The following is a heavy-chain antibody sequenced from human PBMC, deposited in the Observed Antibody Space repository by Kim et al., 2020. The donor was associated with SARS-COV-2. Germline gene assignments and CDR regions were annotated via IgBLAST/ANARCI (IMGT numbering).Heavy chain of an antibody. Sequence: GGSLRLSCAASGFTFSSYAMSWVRQAPGKGLEWVSAISGSGGSTYYADSVKGRFTISRDNSKNTLYLQMNSLRAEDTAVYYCAKDKGHCSGGSCYPLTWYYYGMDVWGQGTTSTVSS. CDR3: AKDKGHCSGGSCYPLTWYYYGMDV. D-gene: IGHD2-15*01. J-gene: IGHJ6*02. CDR2: ISGSGGST. V-gene: IGHV3-23*01. CDR1: GFTFSSYA.